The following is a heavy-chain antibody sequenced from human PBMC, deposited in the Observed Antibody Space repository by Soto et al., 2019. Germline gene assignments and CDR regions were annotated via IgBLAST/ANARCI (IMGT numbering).Heavy chain of an antibody. CDR2: IDQDGSEK. Sequence: PGGSLRVSWAAAGLHFINYWRSWVRQATGKGLEWVANIDQDGSEKNYVDSVKGRFTISRDNAKNSLYLQMDSLRVEDTAVYYCATHRLNRVPARFDYWGQGALVTGSS. D-gene: IGHD2-21*02. V-gene: IGHV3-7*01. CDR3: ATHRLNRVPARFDY. J-gene: IGHJ4*02. CDR1: GLHFINYW.